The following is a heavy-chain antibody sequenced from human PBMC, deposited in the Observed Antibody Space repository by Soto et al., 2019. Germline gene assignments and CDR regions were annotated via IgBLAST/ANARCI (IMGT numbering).Heavy chain of an antibody. V-gene: IGHV3-15*01. CDR2: IKSKTDGGTT. Sequence: EVQLVESGGGLVKPGGSLRLSCAASGFTFSNAWMSWVRQAPGKGLEWVGRIKSKTDGGTTDYAAPVKGRFTISRDDSKNTLYLQMNSLKTEDIAVYYCTTTSGSSVLYYYYGMDVWGQGTTVTVSS. CDR1: GFTFSNAW. CDR3: TTTSGSSVLYYYYGMDV. D-gene: IGHD1-26*01. J-gene: IGHJ6*02.